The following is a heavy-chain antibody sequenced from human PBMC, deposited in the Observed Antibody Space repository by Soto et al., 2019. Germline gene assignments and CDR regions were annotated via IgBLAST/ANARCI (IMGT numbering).Heavy chain of an antibody. CDR1: GGSMSSYY. J-gene: IGHJ4*02. CDR2: IYYSGST. V-gene: IGHV4-59*01. D-gene: IGHD2-8*01. Sequence: SETLSVTCTVSGGSMSSYYWSWIRQPPGKGLEWIGYIYYSGSTNYNPSLKSRVTISVDTSKNQFSLKLSSVTAADTAVYYYARGQVFLAYWGQGTLVTVSS. CDR3: ARGQVFLAY.